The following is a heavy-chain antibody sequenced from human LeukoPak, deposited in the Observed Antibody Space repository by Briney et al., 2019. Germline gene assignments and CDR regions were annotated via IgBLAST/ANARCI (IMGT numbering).Heavy chain of an antibody. CDR2: ISYDGSNT. D-gene: IGHD3-10*01. CDR1: GFTFRSYG. V-gene: IGHV3-30*18. J-gene: IGHJ4*02. CDR3: AKERGVRGVIIGTFDY. Sequence: GRSLRLSCVASGFTFRSYGMHWVRQAPGKGLEWVAVISYDGSNTYYADSVKGRFTISRDNSKNTLYLQMNSLRAEDTAVYYCAKERGVRGVIIGTFDYWGQGTLVTVSS.